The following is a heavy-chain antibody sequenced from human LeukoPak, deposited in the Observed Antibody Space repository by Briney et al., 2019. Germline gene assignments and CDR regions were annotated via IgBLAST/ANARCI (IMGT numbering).Heavy chain of an antibody. Sequence: ASVKVSCKASGYTLTDNHLYWVRQAPGQGLEWMGWIDPNTGGTNFAQNFQGRLTMTRDTSINTAYMELSRLTSDDTAVYYCARELGVNAFDVWGQGTMVTVSS. V-gene: IGHV1-2*02. J-gene: IGHJ3*01. CDR3: ARELGVNAFDV. CDR1: GYTLTDNH. D-gene: IGHD7-27*01. CDR2: IDPNTGGT.